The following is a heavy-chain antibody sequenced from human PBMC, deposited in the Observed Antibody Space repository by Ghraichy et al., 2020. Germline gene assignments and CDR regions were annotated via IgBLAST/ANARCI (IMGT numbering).Heavy chain of an antibody. Sequence: GSLRLSCTVSGGSMRSQFWTWIRKPPGKGLEWIGYVSYTGNTNYNPSLKSRVIISVDTSKNQFSLSLTSVTAADTAVYYCARRGRGYSLYYYGLDVWGQGTTVTVSS. CDR2: VSYTGNT. V-gene: IGHV4-59*08. CDR3: ARRGRGYSLYYYGLDV. D-gene: IGHD5-18*01. J-gene: IGHJ6*02. CDR1: GGSMRSQF.